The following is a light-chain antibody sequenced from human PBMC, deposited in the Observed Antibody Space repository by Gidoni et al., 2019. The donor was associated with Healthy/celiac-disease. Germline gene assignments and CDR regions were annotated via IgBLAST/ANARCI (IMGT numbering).Light chain of an antibody. V-gene: IGLV2-14*01. CDR1: SSDVGCYNY. CDR3: SSYTSSSPYV. Sequence: QSALTQPASVSASPGQSITISCTGTSSDVGCYNYVSWYQQHPGKAPKLRIYDVSNRPSGVSNRFSGSKSGNTASLTISGLQDEDEADYYCSSYTSSSPYVFGTGTKVTVL. J-gene: IGLJ1*01. CDR2: DVS.